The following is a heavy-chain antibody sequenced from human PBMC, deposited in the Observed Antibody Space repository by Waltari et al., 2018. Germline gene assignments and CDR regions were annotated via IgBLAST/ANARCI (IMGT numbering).Heavy chain of an antibody. CDR2: ISSSSSYI. J-gene: IGHJ4*02. D-gene: IGHD2-21*01. CDR3: ARGRGVVIASLGY. Sequence: LRLSCAASGFTFSSYSMNWVRQAPGKGLEWVSSISSSSSYIYYADSVKGRFTISRDNAKNSLYLQMNSLRAEDTAVYYCARGRGVVIASLGYWGQGTLVTVSS. CDR1: GFTFSSYS. V-gene: IGHV3-21*01.